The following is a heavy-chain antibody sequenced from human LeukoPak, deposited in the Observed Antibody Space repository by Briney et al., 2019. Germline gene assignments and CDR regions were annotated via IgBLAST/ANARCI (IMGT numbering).Heavy chain of an antibody. Sequence: GGSLRLSCAASGFRFTAFWMSWVRQAPGKGPEWVANINQESTETYYVDSVRGRFTISRDNAKNSLSLQMNSLRVEDTAVYYCGGEVDRSFSYWGQGNLVTVSS. CDR1: GFRFTAFW. J-gene: IGHJ4*02. D-gene: IGHD2-15*01. V-gene: IGHV3-7*01. CDR2: INQESTET. CDR3: GGEVDRSFSY.